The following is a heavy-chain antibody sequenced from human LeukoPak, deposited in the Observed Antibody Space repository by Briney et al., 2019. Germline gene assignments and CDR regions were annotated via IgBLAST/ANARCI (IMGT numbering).Heavy chain of an antibody. CDR2: IIPIFGTA. Sequence: ASVKVSCKASGGTFSSYAISWVRQAPGQGLEWMGGIIPIFGTANYAQKFQGRVTMTRNTSISTAYMELSSLRSEDTAVYYCARRETDWGQGTLVTVSS. V-gene: IGHV1-69*05. CDR1: GGTFSSYA. D-gene: IGHD1-14*01. CDR3: ARRETD. J-gene: IGHJ4*02.